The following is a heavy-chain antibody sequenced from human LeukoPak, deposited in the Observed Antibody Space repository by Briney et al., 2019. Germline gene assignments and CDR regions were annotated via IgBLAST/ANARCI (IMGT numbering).Heavy chain of an antibody. CDR2: ISWNSGSI. V-gene: IGHV3-9*01. CDR1: GFTFDDYA. D-gene: IGHD4-17*01. J-gene: IGHJ4*02. CDR3: AKDTWDTVTTTFDY. Sequence: GGSLRLSCAASGFTFDDYAMHWVRQAPGNGLEWVSGISWNSGSIVYADSVKGRFTISRDNAKNSLYLQKNSLRAEDTALYSCAKDTWDTVTTTFDYWGQGTLVTVSS.